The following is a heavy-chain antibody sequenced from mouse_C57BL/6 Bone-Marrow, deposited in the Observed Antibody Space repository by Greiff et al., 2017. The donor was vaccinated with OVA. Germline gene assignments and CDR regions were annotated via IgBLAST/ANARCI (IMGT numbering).Heavy chain of an antibody. CDR1: GFTFSDYY. Sequence: DVKLQESGGGLVQPGGSLKLSCAASGFTFSDYYMYWVRQTPEKRLEWVAYISNGGGSTYYPDTVKGRFTISRDNAKNTLYLQMSRLKSEDTAMYYCARRSTMAKGYFDVWGTGTTVTVSS. CDR3: ARRSTMAKGYFDV. V-gene: IGHV5-12*01. CDR2: ISNGGGST. J-gene: IGHJ1*03. D-gene: IGHD2-1*01.